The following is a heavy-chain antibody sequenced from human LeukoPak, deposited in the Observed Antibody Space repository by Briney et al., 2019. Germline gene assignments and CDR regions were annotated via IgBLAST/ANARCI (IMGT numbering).Heavy chain of an antibody. CDR3: ARGEYGSGSYHIDY. Sequence: GGSLRLSRAASGFTFSSYSMNWVRQAPGKGLEWVSYISSSSSTIYYADSVKGRFTISRDNAKNSLYLQMNSLRAEDTAVYYCARGEYGSGSYHIDYWGQGTLVTVSS. D-gene: IGHD3-10*01. J-gene: IGHJ4*02. CDR2: ISSSSSTI. V-gene: IGHV3-48*01. CDR1: GFTFSSYS.